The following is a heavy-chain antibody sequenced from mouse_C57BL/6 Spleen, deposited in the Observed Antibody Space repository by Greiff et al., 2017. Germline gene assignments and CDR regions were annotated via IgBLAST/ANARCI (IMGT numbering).Heavy chain of an antibody. Sequence: VQVVESGAELAKPGASVKLSCKASGYTFTSYWMHWVKQRPGQGLEWIGYINPSSGYTKYNQKFKDKATLTADKSSSTAYMQLSSLTYEDSAVYYCARNYDYDGWYFDVWGTGTTVTVSS. J-gene: IGHJ1*03. CDR3: ARNYDYDGWYFDV. V-gene: IGHV1-7*01. CDR1: GYTFTSYW. CDR2: INPSSGYT. D-gene: IGHD2-4*01.